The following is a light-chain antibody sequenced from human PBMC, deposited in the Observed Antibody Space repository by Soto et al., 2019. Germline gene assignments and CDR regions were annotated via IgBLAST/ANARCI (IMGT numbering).Light chain of an antibody. V-gene: IGKV1-5*01. CDR1: QSISSY. CDR3: QHCNTSWT. J-gene: IGKJ1*01. Sequence: DIQMTQSPASLSSSVGERFTITCRASQSISSYLNWYQQKPGKAPKLLIYDVSSLQSGVPSRFSGSGSGTEFTLTISSLQPDDFATYYCQHCNTSWTFGQGTKVDIK. CDR2: DVS.